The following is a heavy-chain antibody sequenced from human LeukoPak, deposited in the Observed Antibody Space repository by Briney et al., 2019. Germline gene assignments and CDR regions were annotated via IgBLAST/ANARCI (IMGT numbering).Heavy chain of an antibody. V-gene: IGHV3-7*01. Sequence: GGSLRLSYEASGFTLSNRWMTWVRQAPGKGLEWVATITQGGSEKFYVDSVKGRFTISGDNAKNSLYLQMNSLRAEDTAVYYCARDPFEHWGQGTLVTVSS. J-gene: IGHJ1*01. CDR2: ITQGGSEK. CDR1: GFTLSNRW. CDR3: ARDPFEH.